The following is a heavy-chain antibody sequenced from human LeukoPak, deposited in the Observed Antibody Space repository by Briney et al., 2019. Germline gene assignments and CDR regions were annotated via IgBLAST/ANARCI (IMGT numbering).Heavy chain of an antibody. CDR1: GGSFSGYY. Sequence: SETLSLTCAVYGGSFSGYYWSWIRQPPGKGLEWIGEINHSGITNYNPSLKSRVTISVDTSKNQFSLNLNSVTAADTAVYYCARQSSSGENYFDYWSQGTLVTVSS. CDR3: ARQSSSGENYFDY. CDR2: INHSGIT. J-gene: IGHJ4*02. D-gene: IGHD6-19*01. V-gene: IGHV4-34*01.